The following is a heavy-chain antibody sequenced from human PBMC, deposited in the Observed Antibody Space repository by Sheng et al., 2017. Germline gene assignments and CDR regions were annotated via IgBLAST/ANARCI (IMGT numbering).Heavy chain of an antibody. CDR3: AGLLVVPAAMFDYYMDV. J-gene: IGHJ6*03. CDR1: GGTFSSYT. CDR2: IIPILGIA. Sequence: QVQLVQSGAEVKKPGSSVKVSCKASGGTFSSYTISWVRQAPGQGLEWMGRIIPILGIANYAQKFQGRVTITADKSTSTAYMELSSLRSEDTAVYYCAGLLVVPAAMFDYYMDVWGKGTTVTVSS. D-gene: IGHD2-2*01. V-gene: IGHV1-69*02.